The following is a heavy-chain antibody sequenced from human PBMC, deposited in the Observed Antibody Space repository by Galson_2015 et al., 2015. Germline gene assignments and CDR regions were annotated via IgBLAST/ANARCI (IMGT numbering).Heavy chain of an antibody. D-gene: IGHD5-18*01. J-gene: IGHJ3*02. V-gene: IGHV3-30*18. CDR1: GFTFSSYG. Sequence: SLRLSCAASGFTFSSYGMHWVRQAPGEGLEWVAVISYDGSNKYYADSVKGRFTISRDNSKNTLYLQMNSLRAEDTAVYYCAKDLGIPYGYSYGYLSNAFDIWGQGTMVTVSS. CDR3: AKDLGIPYGYSYGYLSNAFDI. CDR2: ISYDGSNK.